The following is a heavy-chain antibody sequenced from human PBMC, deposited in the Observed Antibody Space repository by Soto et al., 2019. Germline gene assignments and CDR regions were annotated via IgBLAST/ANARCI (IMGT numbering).Heavy chain of an antibody. CDR1: GFTFSSYG. J-gene: IGHJ4*02. D-gene: IGHD4-17*01. V-gene: IGHV3-30*18. Sequence: QVQLVESGGGVVQPGRSLRLSCAASGFTFSSYGMHWVRQAPGKGLEWVAFISYDGINKYYADSVKDRFTISRDNSKNTLYLQMSSLRAEETAVYYCAKDRWVRQLRSYFDYWGQGTLVTVSS. CDR2: ISYDGINK. CDR3: AKDRWVRQLRSYFDY.